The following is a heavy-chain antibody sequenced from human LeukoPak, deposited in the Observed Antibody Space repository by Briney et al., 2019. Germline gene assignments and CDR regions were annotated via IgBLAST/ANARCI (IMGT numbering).Heavy chain of an antibody. CDR1: GGSISSYY. CDR2: IYYSGST. D-gene: IGHD6-13*01. V-gene: IGHV4-59*01. CDR3: ARDRVAAGLTWAWFDP. J-gene: IGHJ5*02. Sequence: EASETLSLTCTVSGGSISSYYWSWIRQPPGKGLEWIGYIYYSGSTNYNPSLKSRVTISVDTSKNQFSLKLSSVTAAGTAVYYCARDRVAAGLTWAWFDPWGQGTLVTVSS.